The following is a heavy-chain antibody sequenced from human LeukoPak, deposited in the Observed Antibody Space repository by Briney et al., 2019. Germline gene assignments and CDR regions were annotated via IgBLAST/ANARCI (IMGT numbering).Heavy chain of an antibody. Sequence: GASVKVSCKASGYTFTSYDINWVRQATGQGLEWMGWMNPNSGNTGYAQKFQGRVTITRNTSISTAYMELSSLRSEDTAVYYCAREYYYDSSGYQYPQFYYWGQGTLVTVSS. D-gene: IGHD3-22*01. CDR1: GYTFTSYD. CDR2: MNPNSGNT. CDR3: AREYYYDSSGYQYPQFYY. V-gene: IGHV1-8*03. J-gene: IGHJ4*02.